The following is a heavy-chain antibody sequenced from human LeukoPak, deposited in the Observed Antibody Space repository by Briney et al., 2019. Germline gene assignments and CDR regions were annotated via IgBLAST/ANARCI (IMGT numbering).Heavy chain of an antibody. J-gene: IGHJ4*02. Sequence: GASVKVSCKASGYTFTSCDINWVRQATGQGLEWMGWMNPNSGNTGYAQKFQGRVTITRNTSISTAYMELSSLRSEDTAVYYCARGPSRYDSSGYSVDYWGQGTLVTVSS. CDR2: MNPNSGNT. CDR1: GYTFTSCD. D-gene: IGHD3-22*01. CDR3: ARGPSRYDSSGYSVDY. V-gene: IGHV1-8*03.